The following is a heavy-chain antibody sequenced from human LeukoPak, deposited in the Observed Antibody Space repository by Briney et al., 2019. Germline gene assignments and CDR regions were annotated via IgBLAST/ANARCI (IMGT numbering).Heavy chain of an antibody. CDR1: GFIFSDYY. J-gene: IGHJ4*02. CDR2: ISGSSTYT. CDR3: ARESVAGSFDY. V-gene: IGHV3-11*06. D-gene: IGHD6-19*01. Sequence: PGGSLRLSCAASGFIFSDYYMTWIRQSPGKGLEWVSYISGSSTYTNYADSVKGRFSISRDDAKNSLYLQMTSLRAEDTAVYYCARESVAGSFDYWGQGTLVTVSS.